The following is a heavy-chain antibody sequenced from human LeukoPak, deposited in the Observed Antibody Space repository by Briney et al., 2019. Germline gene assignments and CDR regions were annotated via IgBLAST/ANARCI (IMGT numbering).Heavy chain of an antibody. D-gene: IGHD3-16*01. CDR2: INPNTGGT. Sequence: ASVKVSCKASGYTFTGYYMHWMRQAPGQGLEWVGWINPNTGGTNYAQKFQGRVTMTRDTSISTAYMELSRLRSDDTAVYYCARGYYPLSPFDYWGQGTLVTVSS. J-gene: IGHJ4*02. CDR1: GYTFTGYY. CDR3: ARGYYPLSPFDY. V-gene: IGHV1-2*02.